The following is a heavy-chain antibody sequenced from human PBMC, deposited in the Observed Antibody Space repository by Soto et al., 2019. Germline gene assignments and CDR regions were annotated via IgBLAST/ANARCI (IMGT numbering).Heavy chain of an antibody. CDR1: GGSFSGYY. J-gene: IGHJ4*02. CDR2: INHSGST. Sequence: SETLSLTCAVYGGSFSGYYWSWIRQPPGKGLEWIGEINHSGSTNYNPSLKSRVTISVDTSKNQFSLKLRPVSAADTAVYFCGRYPRLDCWGQGTLVTVSS. V-gene: IGHV4-34*01. CDR3: GRYPRLDC.